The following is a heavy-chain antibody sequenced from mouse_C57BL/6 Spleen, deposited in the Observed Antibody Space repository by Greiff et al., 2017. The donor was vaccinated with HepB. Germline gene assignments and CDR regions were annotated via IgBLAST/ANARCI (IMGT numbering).Heavy chain of an antibody. CDR2: INPSSGYT. CDR1: GYTFTSYT. V-gene: IGHV1-4*01. J-gene: IGHJ2*01. CDR3: ARGTTVVEGDC. D-gene: IGHD1-1*01. Sequence: VHLVESGAELARPGASVKMSCKASGYTFTSYTMHWVKQRPGQGLEWIGYINPSSGYTKYNQKFKDKATLTADKSSSTAYMQLSSLTSEDSAVYYCARGTTVVEGDCWGQGTTLTVSS.